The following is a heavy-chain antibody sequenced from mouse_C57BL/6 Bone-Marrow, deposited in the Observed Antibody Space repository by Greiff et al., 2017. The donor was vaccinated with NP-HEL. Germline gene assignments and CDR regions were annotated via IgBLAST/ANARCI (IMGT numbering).Heavy chain of an antibody. CDR1: GFTFSDYY. J-gene: IGHJ4*01. CDR2: ISNGGGST. CDR3: ARHGRPGAMDY. Sequence: EVQGVESGGGLVQPGGSLKLSCAASGFTFSDYYMYWVRQTPEKRLEWVAYISNGGGSTYYPDTVKGRFTISRDNAKNTLYLQMSRLKSEDTAMEYCARHGRPGAMDYWGQGTSVTVSS. D-gene: IGHD2-12*01. V-gene: IGHV5-12*01.